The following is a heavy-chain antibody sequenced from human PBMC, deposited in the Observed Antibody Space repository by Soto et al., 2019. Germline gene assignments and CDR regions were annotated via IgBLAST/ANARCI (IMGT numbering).Heavy chain of an antibody. CDR1: GGTFSSYA. Sequence: QVQLVQSGTEVKKPGSSLKVSCKASGGTFSSYAISWVRQAPGQGLEWMGGIIPIFGTTNYAEKFRGRVSITADESTSTAYVELSSLRSKDTAVYYCAGSFKYGSGTFDAFDIWGQGTMVTVSS. CDR2: IIPIFGTT. V-gene: IGHV1-69*01. J-gene: IGHJ3*02. D-gene: IGHD3-10*01. CDR3: AGSFKYGSGTFDAFDI.